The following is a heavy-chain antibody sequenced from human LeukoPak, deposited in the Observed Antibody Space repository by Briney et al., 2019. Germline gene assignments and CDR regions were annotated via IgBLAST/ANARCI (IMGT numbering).Heavy chain of an antibody. CDR1: GFMFSSYG. D-gene: IGHD6-13*01. Sequence: GKSLRLSCAASGFMFSSYGIHWVRQAPGKGLEWVAVISYDGSNKYYAHSVKGRFTISRDNSKNTLYLQMNSLRAEDTAIYYCARGQPRQQVAVYYFDSWGQGTLVSVSS. J-gene: IGHJ4*02. V-gene: IGHV3-33*05. CDR3: ARGQPRQQVAVYYFDS. CDR2: ISYDGSNK.